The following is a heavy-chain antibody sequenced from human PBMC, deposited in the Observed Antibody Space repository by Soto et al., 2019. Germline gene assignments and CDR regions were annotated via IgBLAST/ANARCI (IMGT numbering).Heavy chain of an antibody. CDR1: GYTFTGYY. Sequence: ASVKVSCKASGYTFTGYYMHWVRQAPGQGLEWMGWINPNSGDTNYEQKFQGRVTMTRDTSKTTAYMELSRLRSDDTAVYYCARIFIATGGRALDSWGQGTLVTVSS. D-gene: IGHD6-13*01. CDR3: ARIFIATGGRALDS. J-gene: IGHJ4*02. V-gene: IGHV1-2*02. CDR2: INPNSGDT.